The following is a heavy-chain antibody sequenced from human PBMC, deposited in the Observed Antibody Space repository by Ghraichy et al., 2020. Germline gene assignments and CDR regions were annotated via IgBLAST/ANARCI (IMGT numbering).Heavy chain of an antibody. Sequence: ASVKVSCKASGYTFTSYGISWVRQAPGQGLEWMGWISAYNGNTNYAQKLQGRVTMTTDTSTSTAYMVLRSLRSDDTAVYYCARDYDFWSGYSYYYGMDVWGQGTTVTVSS. CDR3: ARDYDFWSGYSYYYGMDV. D-gene: IGHD3-3*01. V-gene: IGHV1-18*01. J-gene: IGHJ6*02. CDR2: ISAYNGNT. CDR1: GYTFTSYG.